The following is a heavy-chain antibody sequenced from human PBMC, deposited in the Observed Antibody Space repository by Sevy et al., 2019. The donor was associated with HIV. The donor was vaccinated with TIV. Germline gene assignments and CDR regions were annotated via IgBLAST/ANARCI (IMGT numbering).Heavy chain of an antibody. J-gene: IGHJ5*02. Sequence: ASVKVSCKASGGTFSSYAISWVRQAPGQGLEWMGGIIPIFGTANYAQKFQGRVTITADESTSTAYMELSSLRSEDTAVYYCARDRPMDRWFDPWGQGTLVTVSS. V-gene: IGHV1-69*13. CDR3: ARDRPMDRWFDP. CDR2: IIPIFGTA. CDR1: GGTFSSYA.